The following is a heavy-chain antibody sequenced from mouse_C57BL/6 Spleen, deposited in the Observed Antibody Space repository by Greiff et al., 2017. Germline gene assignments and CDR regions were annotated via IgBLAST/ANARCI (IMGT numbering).Heavy chain of an antibody. V-gene: IGHV1-76*01. Sequence: VQLKESGAELVRPGASVKLSCKASGYTFTDYYINWVKQRPGQGLEWIARIYPGSGNTYYNEKFKGKATLTAEKSSSTAYMQLSSLTSEDSAVYFCAREEAYYAMDYWGQGTSVTVSS. J-gene: IGHJ4*01. CDR1: GYTFTDYY. CDR3: AREEAYYAMDY. CDR2: IYPGSGNT.